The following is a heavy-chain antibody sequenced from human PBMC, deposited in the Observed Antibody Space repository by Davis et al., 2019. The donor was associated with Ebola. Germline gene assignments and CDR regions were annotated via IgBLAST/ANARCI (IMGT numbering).Heavy chain of an antibody. Sequence: ASVKVSCKASGYTFTSYGISWVRQAPGQGLEWMGWISAYNGNTNYAQKLQGRVTMTTDTSTSTAYMELSSLRSEDTAVYYCARDSIWSGYYAFGYYYYGMDVWGQGTTVTVSS. J-gene: IGHJ6*02. CDR1: GYTFTSYG. CDR3: ARDSIWSGYYAFGYYYYGMDV. D-gene: IGHD3-3*01. CDR2: ISAYNGNT. V-gene: IGHV1-18*01.